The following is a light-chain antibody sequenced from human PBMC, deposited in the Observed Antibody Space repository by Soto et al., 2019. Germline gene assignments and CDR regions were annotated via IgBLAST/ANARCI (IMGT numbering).Light chain of an antibody. CDR3: QQSFSSPPLT. CDR2: VAS. J-gene: IGKJ5*01. CDR1: QNIENY. V-gene: IGKV1-39*01. Sequence: DIQMTQSPSSLSASLGDTVTISCRASQNIENYLHWYQQKAGKAPEVLLYVASVLKDVVSSRFSGSGYGTDFTLTITNLQPEDFAMYYCQQSFSSPPLTFGQGTRLDIK.